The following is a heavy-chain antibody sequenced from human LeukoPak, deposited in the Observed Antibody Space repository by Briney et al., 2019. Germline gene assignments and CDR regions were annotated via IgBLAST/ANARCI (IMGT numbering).Heavy chain of an antibody. CDR3: ARHVSADIVVVPAADNWFDP. CDR1: GGSFSGYY. J-gene: IGHJ5*02. D-gene: IGHD2-2*01. Sequence: SETLSLTCAVYGGSFSGYYWSWIRQPPGKGLEWIGEINHSGSTNYNPSLKSRVTISVDTSKNQFSLKLSSVTAADTAVYYCARHVSADIVVVPAADNWFDPWGQGTLVTVSS. V-gene: IGHV4-34*01. CDR2: INHSGST.